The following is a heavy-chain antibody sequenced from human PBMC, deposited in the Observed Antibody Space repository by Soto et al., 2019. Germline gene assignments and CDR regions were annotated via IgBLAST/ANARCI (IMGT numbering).Heavy chain of an antibody. CDR2: ISGSGGST. J-gene: IGHJ4*02. V-gene: IGHV3-23*01. CDR1: GFTFSSYA. CDR3: AKDTILLYGPSDY. D-gene: IGHD3-9*01. Sequence: EVQLLESGGGLVQPGGSLRLSCAASGFTFSSYAMSWVRQAPGKGLEWVSAISGSGGSTYYADSVKGRFTISRDNSKNTLYLQMNSLRADDTAVYYCAKDTILLYGPSDYWGQGTLVTVSS.